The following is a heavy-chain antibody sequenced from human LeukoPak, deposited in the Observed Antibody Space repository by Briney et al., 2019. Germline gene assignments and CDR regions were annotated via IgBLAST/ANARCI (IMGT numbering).Heavy chain of an antibody. D-gene: IGHD6-19*01. Sequence: GGSLRLSCEASGFTFSSYGMHWVRQAPGKGLEWVAVISYDGSNKYYADSVKGRFTISRDNSKNTLYLQMNSLRAEDTAVYYCAKDREQWLVHYFQDYWGQGTLVTVSS. J-gene: IGHJ4*02. CDR1: GFTFSSYG. V-gene: IGHV3-30*18. CDR2: ISYDGSNK. CDR3: AKDREQWLVHYFQDY.